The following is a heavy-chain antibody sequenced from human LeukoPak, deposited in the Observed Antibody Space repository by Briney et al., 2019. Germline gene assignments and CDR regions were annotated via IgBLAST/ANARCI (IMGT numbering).Heavy chain of an antibody. CDR2: IIPIFGTA. D-gene: IGHD2-2*01. J-gene: IGHJ6*02. CDR3: ATSLVWDIVVVPAANGNYYYGMDV. Sequence: SVKVSCKASGGTFSSYAISWVRQAPGQGLGWMGGIIPIFGTANYAQKFQGRVTITADESTSTAYMELSSLRSEDTAVYYCATSLVWDIVVVPAANGNYYYGMDVWGQGTTVTVSS. V-gene: IGHV1-69*13. CDR1: GGTFSSYA.